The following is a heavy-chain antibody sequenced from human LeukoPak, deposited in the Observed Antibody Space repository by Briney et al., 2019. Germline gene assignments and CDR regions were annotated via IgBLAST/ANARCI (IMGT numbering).Heavy chain of an antibody. CDR2: ISYDGSNK. Sequence: QPGRSLRLSCAASGFTFSSYGMHWVRQAPGKGLEWVAVISYDGSNKYYADSVKGRFTISRDNSKSTLYLQMNSLRAEDTAVYYCAKDRDGDYGFDYWGQGTLVTVSS. D-gene: IGHD4-17*01. V-gene: IGHV3-30*18. CDR1: GFTFSSYG. J-gene: IGHJ4*02. CDR3: AKDRDGDYGFDY.